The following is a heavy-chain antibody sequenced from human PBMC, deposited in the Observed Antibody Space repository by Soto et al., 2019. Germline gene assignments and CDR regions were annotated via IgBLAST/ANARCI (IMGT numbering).Heavy chain of an antibody. J-gene: IGHJ6*02. V-gene: IGHV4-34*01. CDR2: INHSGST. CDR3: ARTHLRFLEWAYYYYGMDV. D-gene: IGHD3-3*01. CDR1: GGFFSGYY. Sequence: SETLSLTCAVYGGFFSGYYWSWIRQPPGKGLEWIGEINHSGSTNYNPSLKSRVTISVDTSKNQFSLKLSSVTAADTAVYYCARTHLRFLEWAYYYYGMDVWDQGTTVTVSS.